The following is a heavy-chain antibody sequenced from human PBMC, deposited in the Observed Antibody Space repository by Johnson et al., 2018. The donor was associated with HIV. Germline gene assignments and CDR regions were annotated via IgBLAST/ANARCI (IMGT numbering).Heavy chain of an antibody. V-gene: IGHV3-9*01. CDR2: ISWNSGSI. J-gene: IGHJ3*02. CDR1: GFTFDDYA. Sequence: EVLLLESGGGLVQPGRSLRLSCAASGFTFDDYAMHWVRQAPGKGLEWVSGISWNSGSIGYADSVKGRFTISRDNAKNSLYLQMNSLRAEDTALYYCAKDMERWLLTSAFDIWGQGTMVTVSS. CDR3: AKDMERWLLTSAFDI. D-gene: IGHD5-24*01.